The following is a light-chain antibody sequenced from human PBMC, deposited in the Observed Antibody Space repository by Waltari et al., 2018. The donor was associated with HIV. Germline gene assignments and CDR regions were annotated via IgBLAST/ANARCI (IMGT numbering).Light chain of an antibody. J-gene: IGKJ4*01. CDR2: AAS. Sequence: DIQMTQSPSSLSTSVGDRVTITCRASQSIYTYFNWYQQKPGKAPKLLIYAASSLLSGVPSRFSGSGSGTDFALTISSLQPEDFATYYCQQSYSTPLTFGGGTKVEIK. V-gene: IGKV1-39*01. CDR3: QQSYSTPLT. CDR1: QSIYTY.